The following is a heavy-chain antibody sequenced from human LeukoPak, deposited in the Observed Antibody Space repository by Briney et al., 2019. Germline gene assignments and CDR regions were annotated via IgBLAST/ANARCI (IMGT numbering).Heavy chain of an antibody. V-gene: IGHV3-23*01. CDR3: AKDSIGGSFPNSYNWFDP. Sequence: KTGGSLRLSCAASGFTFSSYSMNWVRQAPGKGLEWVSAISGSGGSTYYADSVKGRFTISRDNSKNTLFLQMNSLRAEDTAVYYCAKDSIGGSFPNSYNWFDPWGQGTLVTVSS. CDR1: GFTFSSYS. D-gene: IGHD1-26*01. CDR2: ISGSGGST. J-gene: IGHJ5*02.